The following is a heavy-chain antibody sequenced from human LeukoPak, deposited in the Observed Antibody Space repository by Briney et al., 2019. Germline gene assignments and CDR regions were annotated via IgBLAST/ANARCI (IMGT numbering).Heavy chain of an antibody. CDR2: IYHSGST. CDR3: ARGPAVAFLSQGENWFDP. Sequence: PSETLSLTCTVSGYSISSGYYWGWIRQPPGKGLEWIGSIYHSGSTYYNPSLKSRVTISVDTSKNQFSLKLSSVTAADTAVYYCARGPAVAFLSQGENWFDPWGQGTLVIVSS. V-gene: IGHV4-38-2*02. J-gene: IGHJ5*02. D-gene: IGHD6-19*01. CDR1: GYSISSGYY.